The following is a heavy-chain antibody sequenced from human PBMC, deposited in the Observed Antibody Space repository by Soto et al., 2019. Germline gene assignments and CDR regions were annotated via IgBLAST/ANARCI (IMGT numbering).Heavy chain of an antibody. J-gene: IGHJ3*02. CDR3: ARDSITMVRGVRAFDI. CDR2: IYYSGST. D-gene: IGHD3-10*01. CDR1: GGSISSYY. Sequence: PSETLSLTCTASGGSISSYYWSWIRQPPGKGLEWIGYIYYSGSTNYNPSLKSRVTISVDTSKNQFSLKLSSVTAADTAVYYCARDSITMVRGVRAFDIWGQGPMVTV. V-gene: IGHV4-59*01.